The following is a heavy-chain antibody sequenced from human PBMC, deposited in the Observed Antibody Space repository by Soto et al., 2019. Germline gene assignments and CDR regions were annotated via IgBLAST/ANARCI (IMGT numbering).Heavy chain of an antibody. V-gene: IGHV4-30-4*01. CDR3: ARDHPHSYGVYYFDY. Sequence: SETLSLTCTLSGDSISSGSYFWTWIRQPPGKGLEWIGYMSYSGSTYYNPSLKSRVTISIDSSKNQFSLDLTSVTAADTAVYYCARDHPHSYGVYYFDYWGQGTPVTVSS. D-gene: IGHD5-18*01. CDR1: GDSISSGSYF. J-gene: IGHJ4*02. CDR2: MSYSGST.